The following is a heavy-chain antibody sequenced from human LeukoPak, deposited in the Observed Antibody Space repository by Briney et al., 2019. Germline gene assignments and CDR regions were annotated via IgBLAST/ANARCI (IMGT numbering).Heavy chain of an antibody. CDR2: ISGSGGST. Sequence: GGSLRLSCAASGFTFSSYAMSWVRQAPGKGLEWVSAISGSGGSTYYADSVKGRFTISRDNSKNTLYLQMNSLRAEDTAVYYCAKGGYCSSTSCYRGIYYYYMDVWGKGTTVTVSS. D-gene: IGHD2-2*02. CDR3: AKGGYCSSTSCYRGIYYYYMDV. J-gene: IGHJ6*03. V-gene: IGHV3-23*01. CDR1: GFTFSSYA.